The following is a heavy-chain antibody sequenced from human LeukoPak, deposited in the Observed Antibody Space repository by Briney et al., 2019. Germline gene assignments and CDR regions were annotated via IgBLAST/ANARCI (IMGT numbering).Heavy chain of an antibody. CDR1: GESFSGYY. D-gene: IGHD3-10*01. CDR3: ARGRITMVRGAKKNWFDP. J-gene: IGHJ5*02. V-gene: IGHV4-34*01. Sequence: SETLSLTCAVYGESFSGYYWSWIRQPPGKGLEWIGSIYHSGSTYYNLSLKSRVTISVDTSKNQFSLKLSSVTAADTAVYYCARGRITMVRGAKKNWFDPWGQGTLVTVSS. CDR2: IYHSGST.